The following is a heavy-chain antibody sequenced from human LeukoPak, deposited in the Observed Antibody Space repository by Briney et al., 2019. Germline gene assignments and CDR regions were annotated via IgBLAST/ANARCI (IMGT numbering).Heavy chain of an antibody. D-gene: IGHD6-13*01. CDR3: ARGDGIAAAGRIEQAFDI. J-gene: IGHJ3*02. CDR1: GGSISSGGYY. V-gene: IGHV4-30-2*01. Sequence: PSETLSLTCTVSGGSISSGGYYWSWIRQPPGKGLEWIGYIYHSGSTYYNPSLKSRVTISVDRSKNQFSLKLSSVTAADTAVYYCARGDGIAAAGRIEQAFDIWGQGTMVTVSS. CDR2: IYHSGST.